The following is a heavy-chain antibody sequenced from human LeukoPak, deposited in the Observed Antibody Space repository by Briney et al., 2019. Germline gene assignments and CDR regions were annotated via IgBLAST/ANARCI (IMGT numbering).Heavy chain of an antibody. CDR1: GFIVSSNY. CDR3: AKGTVSRPFDY. V-gene: IGHV3-66*01. Sequence: GGSLRLSCAASGFIVSSNYMSWVRQAPGKGLEWVSVIYTGGSTHYADSVKGRFTISRDNSKNTLYLQMNSLRAEDTSVYYCAKGTVSRPFDYWGQGTLVTVSS. CDR2: IYTGGST. J-gene: IGHJ4*02. D-gene: IGHD3/OR15-3a*01.